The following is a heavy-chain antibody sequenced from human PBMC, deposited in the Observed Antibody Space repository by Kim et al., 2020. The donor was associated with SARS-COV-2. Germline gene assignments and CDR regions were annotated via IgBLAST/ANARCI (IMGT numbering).Heavy chain of an antibody. CDR3: AKGPMVRGIAWFDP. Sequence: AASVKGRFTISRDNAKNTLYLQMNSLRAEETAVYYCAKGPMVRGIAWFDPWGQGTLVTVSS. J-gene: IGHJ5*02. V-gene: IGHV3-23*01. D-gene: IGHD3-10*01.